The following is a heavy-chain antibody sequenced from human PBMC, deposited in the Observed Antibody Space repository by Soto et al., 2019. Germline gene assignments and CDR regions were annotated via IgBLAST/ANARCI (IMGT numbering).Heavy chain of an antibody. D-gene: IGHD3-22*01. Sequence: XSVKVSCKASGYTFTSYGISWVRQAPGQGLEWMGWISAYNGNTNYAQKLQGRVTMTTDTSTSTAYMELRSLRSDDTAVYYCARDAGIEYYDSSGYYFPQGYYYYGMDVWGQGTTVTVSS. CDR1: GYTFTSYG. CDR3: ARDAGIEYYDSSGYYFPQGYYYYGMDV. CDR2: ISAYNGNT. V-gene: IGHV1-18*04. J-gene: IGHJ6*02.